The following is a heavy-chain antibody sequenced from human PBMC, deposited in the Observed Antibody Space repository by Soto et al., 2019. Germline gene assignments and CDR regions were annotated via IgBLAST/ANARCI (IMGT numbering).Heavy chain of an antibody. D-gene: IGHD3-9*01. Sequence: QVQLVKSGAEVKKPGASVKVSCKASGYTFTSYAMHWVRQAPGHRLEWMGWINAGNGNTKYSQKFQGRVTITRDTSASTAYMELSSLRSEDTAVYYCARDANDILTGYYINWFDPWGQGTLVTVSS. V-gene: IGHV1-3*01. CDR2: INAGNGNT. CDR1: GYTFTSYA. J-gene: IGHJ5*02. CDR3: ARDANDILTGYYINWFDP.